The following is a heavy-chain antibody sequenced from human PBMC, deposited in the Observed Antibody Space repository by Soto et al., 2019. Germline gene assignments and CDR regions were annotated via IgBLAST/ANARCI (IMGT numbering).Heavy chain of an antibody. D-gene: IGHD3-3*01. CDR2: IWYDGSNK. Sequence: QVQLVESGGGVVQPGRSLRLSCAASGFTFSNYAMHWVRQAPGKGLEWVAVIWYDGSNKYYADSVKGRFTISRDNSKNTLYLQMNILKAEDTAVYYCAKAGGDFWSGSLYYFDYWGQGTLVTVSS. J-gene: IGHJ4*02. V-gene: IGHV3-33*06. CDR3: AKAGGDFWSGSLYYFDY. CDR1: GFTFSNYA.